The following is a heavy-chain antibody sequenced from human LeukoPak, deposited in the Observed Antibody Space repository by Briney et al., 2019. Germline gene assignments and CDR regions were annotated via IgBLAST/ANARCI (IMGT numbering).Heavy chain of an antibody. J-gene: IGHJ4*02. Sequence: PGGSLRLSCAASGFTFSSYGMHWVRQAPGKGLEWVAVIWYDGSNKYYADSVKGRFTISRDNSKNTLYLQMNSLRAEDTAVYYCAGERPYDSSGYDYWGQGTLVTVSS. CDR3: AGERPYDSSGYDY. CDR1: GFTFSSYG. CDR2: IWYDGSNK. D-gene: IGHD3-22*01. V-gene: IGHV3-33*01.